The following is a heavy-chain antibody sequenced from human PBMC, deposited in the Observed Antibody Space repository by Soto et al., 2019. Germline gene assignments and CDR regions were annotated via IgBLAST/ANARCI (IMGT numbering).Heavy chain of an antibody. Sequence: QITLKESGPTLVKPTQTLTLTCTFSGFSLRISGVGVGWIRQPPGKALEWLALIYWDDDKRYSPSLKSRLTITKDTSNSQVVLTMTNMDPVDTATYYCAHSATVSDAFDIWGQGTMVTVSS. J-gene: IGHJ3*02. CDR1: GFSLRISGVG. CDR2: IYWDDDK. CDR3: AHSATVSDAFDI. D-gene: IGHD2-15*01. V-gene: IGHV2-5*02.